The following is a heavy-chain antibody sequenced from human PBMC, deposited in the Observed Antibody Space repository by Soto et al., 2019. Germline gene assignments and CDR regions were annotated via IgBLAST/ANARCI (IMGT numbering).Heavy chain of an antibody. D-gene: IGHD2-15*01. V-gene: IGHV3-48*03. CDR1: GFTFSSYE. Sequence: EVQLVESGGGLVQPGGSLRLSCAASGFTFSSYEMNWVRQAPGKGLEWVSYISSSGSTIYYADSVKGRFTISRDNAKNSLYLQMNSLRAEDTAVYYCAREGGYCSGGSCYSGYFDYWGQGTLVTVS. J-gene: IGHJ4*02. CDR3: AREGGYCSGGSCYSGYFDY. CDR2: ISSSGSTI.